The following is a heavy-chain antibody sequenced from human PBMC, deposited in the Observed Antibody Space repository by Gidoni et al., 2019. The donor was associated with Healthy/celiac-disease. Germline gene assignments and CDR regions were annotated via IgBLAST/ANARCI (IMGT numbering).Heavy chain of an antibody. CDR2: IDPSDSYT. D-gene: IGHD4-17*01. V-gene: IGHV5-10-1*03. Sequence: EVQLVQSGAEVKKPGESLRISCKGSGYSFTSYWISWVRQMPGKGLEWMGRIDPSDSYTNYSPSFQGHVTISADKSISTAYLQWSSLKASDTAMYYCARLGGTTVTVDWFDPWGQGTLVTVSS. CDR1: GYSFTSYW. CDR3: ARLGGTTVTVDWFDP. J-gene: IGHJ5*02.